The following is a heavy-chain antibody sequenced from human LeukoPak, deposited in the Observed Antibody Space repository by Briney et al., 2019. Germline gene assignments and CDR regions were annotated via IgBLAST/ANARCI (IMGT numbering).Heavy chain of an antibody. Sequence: GGSLRLSCAASGFTVTSNYMSWVRQAPGKGLVWVSRISPTGSTTSYADSVKGRFTVSRDNAKNTLYLQVNNLRAEDTAVYYCARGPNSNWSGLDFWGQGTLLTVSS. CDR2: ISPTGSTT. CDR3: ARGPNSNWSGLDF. V-gene: IGHV3-74*01. CDR1: GFTVTSNY. J-gene: IGHJ4*02. D-gene: IGHD6-6*01.